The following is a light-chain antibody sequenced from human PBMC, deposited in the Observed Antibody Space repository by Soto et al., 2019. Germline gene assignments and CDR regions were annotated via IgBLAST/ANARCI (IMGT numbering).Light chain of an antibody. CDR2: GAS. J-gene: IGKJ1*01. CDR3: QQYNNWPRT. V-gene: IGKV3-15*01. CDR1: QSVSSN. Sequence: EIVMTQSPATLSVSPGERATLSCRASQSVSSNLACYQQKPGQAPWLLIYGASTRATGIPARFSGSGSGTEFTLTISSLQSEDFAVYYCQQYNNWPRTFGQGTKVEVK.